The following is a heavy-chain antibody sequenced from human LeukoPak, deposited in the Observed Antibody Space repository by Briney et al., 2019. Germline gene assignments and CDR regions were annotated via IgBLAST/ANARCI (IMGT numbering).Heavy chain of an antibody. D-gene: IGHD3-9*01. V-gene: IGHV1-69*05. CDR3: ARETGTVPFYNVLTGRQDFYYYYMDV. CDR1: GGTFSSYA. J-gene: IGHJ6*03. Sequence: SVKVSCKASGGTFSSYAISWVRQAPGQGLEWMGGIIPISGTAEYAQKFQGRVTITTDESTSTAYMELSSLTSEDTAVYYCARETGTVPFYNVLTGRQDFYYYYMDVWGKGTTVTVSS. CDR2: IIPISGTA.